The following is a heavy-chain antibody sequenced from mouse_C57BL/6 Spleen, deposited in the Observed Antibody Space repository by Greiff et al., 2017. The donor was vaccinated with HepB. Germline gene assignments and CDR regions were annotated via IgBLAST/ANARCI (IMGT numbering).Heavy chain of an antibody. V-gene: IGHV5-4*01. CDR2: ISDGGSYT. CDR1: GFTFSSYA. Sequence: EVKLMESGGGLVKPGGSLKLSCAASGFTFSSYAMSWVRQTPEKRLEWVATISDGGSYTYYPDNVKGRFTISRDNAKNNLYLQMSHLKSEDTAMYYCAREAGVYYGSSSFAYWGQGTLVTVSA. J-gene: IGHJ3*01. D-gene: IGHD1-1*01. CDR3: AREAGVYYGSSSFAY.